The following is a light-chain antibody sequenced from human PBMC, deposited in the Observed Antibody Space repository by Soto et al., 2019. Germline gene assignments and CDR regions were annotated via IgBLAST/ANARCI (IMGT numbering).Light chain of an antibody. CDR1: SSDVGGYNY. J-gene: IGLJ2*01. CDR3: CAYEGTDTHEV. V-gene: IGLV2-14*01. CDR2: DVS. Sequence: QSALTQPASVSGSPGQSITISCTGTSSDVGGYNYVSWYQQHPGKAPKLMIYDVSNRPSGVSNRFSGSKSGNTASLTISGLQAEDEADYYCCAYEGTDTHEVFGGGTKLTVL.